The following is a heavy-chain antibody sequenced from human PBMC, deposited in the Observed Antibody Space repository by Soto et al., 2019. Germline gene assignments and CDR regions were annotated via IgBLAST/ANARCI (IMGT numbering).Heavy chain of an antibody. D-gene: IGHD4-17*01. J-gene: IGHJ6*02. CDR1: GFTFSSYG. Sequence: QVQLVESGGGVVQPGRSLRLSCAASGFTFSSYGMHWVRQAPGKGLEWVAVISYDGSNKYYADSVKGRFTISRDNSKNKLYLQMNSLRAEETAVYYCAKGGDYYYYYGMDVWGQGTTVTVSS. CDR3: AKGGDYYYYYGMDV. CDR2: ISYDGSNK. V-gene: IGHV3-30*18.